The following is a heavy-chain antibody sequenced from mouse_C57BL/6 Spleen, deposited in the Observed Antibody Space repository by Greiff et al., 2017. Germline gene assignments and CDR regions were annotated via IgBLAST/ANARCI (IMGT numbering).Heavy chain of an antibody. J-gene: IGHJ3*01. CDR2: IDPENGDT. Sequence: VQLQQSGAELVRPGASVKLSCTASGFNIKDDYMHWVKQRPEQGLEWIGWIDPENGDTEYASKFQGKATITADTSSNTAYLQLSSLTSEDTAVYYCTTAGGHWFAYWGQGTLVTVSA. CDR1: GFNIKDDY. CDR3: TTAGGHWFAY. V-gene: IGHV14-4*01. D-gene: IGHD3-3*01.